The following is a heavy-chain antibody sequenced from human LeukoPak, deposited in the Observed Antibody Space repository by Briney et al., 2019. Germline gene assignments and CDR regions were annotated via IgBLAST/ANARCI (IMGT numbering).Heavy chain of an antibody. V-gene: IGHV3-11*05. J-gene: IGHJ4*02. Sequence: KSGGSLRLSCAASGFTFSDYYMNWIRQAPGKGLEWVSYISSSSSNTKYADSVKGRFTISRDNAKNSLYLQMNSLRAEDTAIYYCAREYYDSSGYSLDYWGQGTLVTVSS. CDR2: ISSSSSNT. CDR3: AREYYDSSGYSLDY. CDR1: GFTFSDYY. D-gene: IGHD3-22*01.